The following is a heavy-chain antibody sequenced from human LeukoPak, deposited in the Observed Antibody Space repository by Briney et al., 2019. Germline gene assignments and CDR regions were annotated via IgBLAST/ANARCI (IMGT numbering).Heavy chain of an antibody. V-gene: IGHV3-30*03. D-gene: IGHD4-17*01. CDR3: VRTTVTTS. J-gene: IGHJ5*02. Sequence: PGGSLRLSCAASGFTFSSYGMHWVRQAPGKGLEWVAVISYDGSNKYYADSVKGRFTISRDNAKNSLYLQMNSLRAEDTALYYCVRTTVTTSWGQGTLVTVSS. CDR1: GFTFSSYG. CDR2: ISYDGSNK.